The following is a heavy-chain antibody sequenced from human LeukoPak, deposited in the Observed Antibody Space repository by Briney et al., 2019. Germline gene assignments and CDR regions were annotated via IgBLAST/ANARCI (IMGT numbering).Heavy chain of an antibody. CDR2: IYNSGST. J-gene: IGHJ6*03. CDR3: ARYSHYYYYMDV. D-gene: IGHD2-21*01. V-gene: IGHV4-4*07. CDR1: GGSISSYY. Sequence: SQTLSLTCTVSGGSISSYYWSWIRQPAGKGLEWIGRIYNSGSTNYNPSLKSRVTMSVDTSKNQFSLTQSSVTAADAAVYYCARYSHYYYYMDVWGKGTTVTVSS.